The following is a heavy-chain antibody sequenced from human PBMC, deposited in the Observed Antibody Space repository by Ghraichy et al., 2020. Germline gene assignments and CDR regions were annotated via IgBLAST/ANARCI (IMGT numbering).Heavy chain of an antibody. CDR3: AKDLAAEGTLGFDY. Sequence: GESLRLSCAASGFSFSNYAMSWVRQAPGKGLEWVSTVSGSGGNTHFADSVKGRFTISRDNSKNTLYLQMNSLRAEDTAIYYCAKDLAAEGTLGFDYWGQGALVTVSS. CDR1: GFSFSNYA. V-gene: IGHV3-23*01. D-gene: IGHD6-13*01. CDR2: VSGSGGNT. J-gene: IGHJ4*02.